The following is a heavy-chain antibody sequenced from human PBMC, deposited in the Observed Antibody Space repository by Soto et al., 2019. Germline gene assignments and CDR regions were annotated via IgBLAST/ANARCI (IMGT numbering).Heavy chain of an antibody. V-gene: IGHV1-2*02. D-gene: IGHD1-26*01. J-gene: IGHJ6*02. CDR1: GYTFTAYH. CDR2: INPNSGGA. CDR3: ARDYSGHGMDV. Sequence: ASVKISCKTSGYTFTAYHIHWVRQAPGQGLEWMGWINPNSGGANYAQKFEGRVTMTRDTSISTVYMELSRLGSDDTALYYCARDYSGHGMDVWGQGTTVTVSS.